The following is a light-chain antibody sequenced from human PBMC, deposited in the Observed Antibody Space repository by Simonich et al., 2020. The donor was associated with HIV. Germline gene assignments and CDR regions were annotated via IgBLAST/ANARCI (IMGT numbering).Light chain of an antibody. CDR1: ESLLHDNGYNY. CDR3: MQGRQIPT. CDR2: FGS. Sequence: DIVMTQSPLFLSVTPGEPASISCRSSESLLHDNGYNYLDWYLQKPVQSPQLLIYFGSDRASGVPNRFSGIGSGTNFTLKISRVEAEDVGVYYCMQGRQIPTFGQGTKVEIK. V-gene: IGKV2-28*01. J-gene: IGKJ1*01.